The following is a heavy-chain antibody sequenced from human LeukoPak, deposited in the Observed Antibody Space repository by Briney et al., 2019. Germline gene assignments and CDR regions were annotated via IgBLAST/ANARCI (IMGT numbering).Heavy chain of an antibody. V-gene: IGHV3-23*01. J-gene: IGHJ4*02. D-gene: IGHD2-2*03. CDR2: ISGSGGST. CDR1: RFTFSSYA. Sequence: PGGSLRLSCAASRFTFSSYAMSWVRQAPGKGLEWVSAISGSGGSTYYADSVKGRFTISRDNSKNTLYLQMNSLRAEDTAVYYCAKDGYCSSTSCYEGAVDYWGQGTLVTVSS. CDR3: AKDGYCSSTSCYEGAVDY.